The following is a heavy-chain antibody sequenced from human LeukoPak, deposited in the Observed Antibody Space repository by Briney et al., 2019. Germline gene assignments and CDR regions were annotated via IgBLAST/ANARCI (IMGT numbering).Heavy chain of an antibody. J-gene: IGHJ4*02. Sequence: PGGSLRRSCKVSGFSVSKNYNAWVRQAPGKGLQWVSVIYSGGSTYYEDSVRGRFTISRDESNNEVYLQMSSVRVEDTAFYYCSRAGSYSRFNYWGPGTLVTVS. D-gene: IGHD3-10*01. CDR2: IYSGGST. CDR3: SRAGSYSRFNY. CDR1: GFSVSKNY. V-gene: IGHV3-66*01.